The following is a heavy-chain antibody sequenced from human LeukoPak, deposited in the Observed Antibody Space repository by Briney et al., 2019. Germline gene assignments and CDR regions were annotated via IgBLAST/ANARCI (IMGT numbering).Heavy chain of an antibody. CDR2: IYPGDSDT. J-gene: IGHJ3*02. CDR1: GYSFTKYW. V-gene: IGHV5-51*01. CDR3: ARILSCSGGSCRNAFDI. Sequence: GGSLRISCTGSGYSFTKYWIGWGRERPGKGGEWVGIIYPGDSDTRYSPSFQGQVTISAAKSISTAYLQWSSLKASDTAMYYCARILSCSGGSCRNAFDIWGQGTMVTVSS. D-gene: IGHD2-15*01.